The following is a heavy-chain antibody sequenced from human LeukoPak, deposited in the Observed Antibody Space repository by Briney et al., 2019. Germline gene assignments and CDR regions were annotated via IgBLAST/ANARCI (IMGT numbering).Heavy chain of an antibody. D-gene: IGHD3-10*01. J-gene: IGHJ4*02. Sequence: SETLSLTCTVSGGSINSYYWSWIRQPPGKGLEWIGYIYYSGSTKYNPSLKSRVTISVDTSKNQFSLKLSSVTAADTAVYYCARDGSLLWFGELPQYYFDYWGQGTLVTVSS. CDR2: IYYSGST. CDR1: GGSINSYY. V-gene: IGHV4-59*12. CDR3: ARDGSLLWFGELPQYYFDY.